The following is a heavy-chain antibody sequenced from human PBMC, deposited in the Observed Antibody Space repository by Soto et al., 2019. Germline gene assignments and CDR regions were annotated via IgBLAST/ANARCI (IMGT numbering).Heavy chain of an antibody. CDR1: GGSISSYY. CDR3: ARGRGLDH. Sequence: QVQLQGSGPGLVKPSETLSLTCTVSGGSISSYYWSWIRQPPGKGLEWIGYIYYSGSTNYNTSLKSRVTISPDTSKNQFSLKLSSVTAADTAVYYCARGRGLDHWGQGTLVTVSS. D-gene: IGHD3-10*01. V-gene: IGHV4-59*01. CDR2: IYYSGST. J-gene: IGHJ4*02.